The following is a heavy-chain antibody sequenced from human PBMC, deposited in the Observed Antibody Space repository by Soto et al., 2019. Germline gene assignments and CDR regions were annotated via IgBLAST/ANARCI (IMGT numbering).Heavy chain of an antibody. CDR1: GFTFSSYG. Sequence: GGSLRLSCAASGFTFSSYGMHWVRQAPGKGLEWVAVIWYDGSNKYYADSVKGRFTISRDNSKNTLYLQMNSLRAEDTAVYYCARFLDQLLWVDYWGQGTLVTVSS. V-gene: IGHV3-33*01. D-gene: IGHD2-2*01. CDR2: IWYDGSNK. CDR3: ARFLDQLLWVDY. J-gene: IGHJ4*02.